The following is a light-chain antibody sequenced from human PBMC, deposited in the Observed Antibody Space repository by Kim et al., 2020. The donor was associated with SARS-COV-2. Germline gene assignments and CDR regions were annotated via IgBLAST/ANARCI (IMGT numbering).Light chain of an antibody. J-gene: IGLJ2*01. CDR3: NSRDSSGNHVV. CDR2: GKN. V-gene: IGLV3-19*01. CDR1: GLRSYY. Sequence: ALGQTVTITCQGDGLRSYYASWYQQKPGQAPVLVIYGKNNRPSGIPDRFSGSSSGNAASLTITGAQAEDEADYYCNSRDSSGNHVVFGGGTQLTVL.